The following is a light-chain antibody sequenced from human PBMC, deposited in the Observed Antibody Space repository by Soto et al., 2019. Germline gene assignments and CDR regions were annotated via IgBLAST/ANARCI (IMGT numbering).Light chain of an antibody. Sequence: EVGLTQSPGTLSLSPGERATLSCRASENVSNNYLAWYQQKPGQAPRLLIFGSSDRAAGIPDRFSGSGTGTDFTLTISRLEPADFAVYYCQQYGRSPPYTFGQGTKLEIK. CDR2: GSS. CDR1: ENVSNNY. V-gene: IGKV3-20*01. J-gene: IGKJ2*01. CDR3: QQYGRSPPYT.